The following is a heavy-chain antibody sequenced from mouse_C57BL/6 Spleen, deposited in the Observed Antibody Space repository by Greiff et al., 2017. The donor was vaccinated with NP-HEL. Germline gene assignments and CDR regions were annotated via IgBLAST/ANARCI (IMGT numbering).Heavy chain of an antibody. Sequence: EVKLMESGGGLVKPGGSLKLSCAASGFTFSSYAMSWVRQTPEKRLEWVATISDGGSYTYYPDNVKGRFTISRDNAKNNLYLQMSHLKSEDTAMYYCARDQDDYDWFAYWGQGTLVTVSA. CDR2: ISDGGSYT. CDR1: GFTFSSYA. CDR3: ARDQDDYDWFAY. J-gene: IGHJ3*01. V-gene: IGHV5-4*01. D-gene: IGHD2-4*01.